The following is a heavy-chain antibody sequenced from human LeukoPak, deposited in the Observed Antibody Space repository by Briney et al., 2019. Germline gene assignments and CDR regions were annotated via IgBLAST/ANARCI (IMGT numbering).Heavy chain of an antibody. CDR3: ARSTMVRGGAPFFDY. J-gene: IGHJ4*02. CDR2: IYSGSST. D-gene: IGHD3-10*01. CDR1: GFTVSSNY. Sequence: PGGSLRLSCAASGFTVSSNYMSWVRQAPGKGLEWVSVIYSGSSTYYADSVKGRFTISRDNSKNTLYLQMNSLRAEDTAVYYCARSTMVRGGAPFFDYWGQGTLVTVSS. V-gene: IGHV3-53*01.